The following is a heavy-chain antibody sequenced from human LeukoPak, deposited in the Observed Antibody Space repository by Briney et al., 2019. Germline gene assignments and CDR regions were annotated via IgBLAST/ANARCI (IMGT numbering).Heavy chain of an antibody. Sequence: SQTMSLTCTVSGASISSGSYYWSWIRHPAGKGLEWIGRIYTSGSTNYNPSLKSRVTISVDTSKNQFSLKLSSVTAADTAVYYCASAGYSDAFDIWGQGTMVTVSS. CDR2: IYTSGST. CDR3: ASAGYSDAFDI. D-gene: IGHD5-18*01. V-gene: IGHV4-61*02. CDR1: GASISSGSYY. J-gene: IGHJ3*02.